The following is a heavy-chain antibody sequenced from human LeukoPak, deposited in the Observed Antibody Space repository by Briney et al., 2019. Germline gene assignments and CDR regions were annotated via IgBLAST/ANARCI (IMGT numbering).Heavy chain of an antibody. CDR2: INPSGSST. J-gene: IGHJ5*02. CDR1: GYAFTRHY. Sequence: ASVKVSCKASGYAFTRHYMHWVRQAPGQGLEWMGLINPSGSSTIYAQKFQGRVTMTRNMSTSTDYMELSSLRSEDTAVYYCARDNSVGDYAWWFDPWGQGTLVTVSS. CDR3: ARDNSVGDYAWWFDP. D-gene: IGHD1-26*01. V-gene: IGHV1-46*01.